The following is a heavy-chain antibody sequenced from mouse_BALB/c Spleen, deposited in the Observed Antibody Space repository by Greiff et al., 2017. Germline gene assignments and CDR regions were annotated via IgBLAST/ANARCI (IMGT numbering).Heavy chain of an antibody. CDR1: GFTFSSYA. CDR3: ARWGYYGSSYWYFDV. Sequence: EVQLVESGGGLVKPGGSLKLSCAASGFTFSSYAMSWVRQTPEKRLEWVASISSGGSTYYPDSVKGRFTISRDNARNILYLQMSSLRSEDTAMYYCARWGYYGSSYWYFDVWGAGTTVTVSS. J-gene: IGHJ1*01. D-gene: IGHD1-1*01. V-gene: IGHV5-6-5*01. CDR2: ISSGGST.